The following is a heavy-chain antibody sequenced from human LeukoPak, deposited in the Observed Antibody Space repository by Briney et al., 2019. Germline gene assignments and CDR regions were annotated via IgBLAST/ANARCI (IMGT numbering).Heavy chain of an antibody. D-gene: IGHD4/OR15-4a*01. CDR2: IYYSGTT. CDR3: AKDLTH. CDR1: IYSISSTHW. V-gene: IGHV4-28*03. Sequence: PSETLSLTCAVSIYSISSTHWWGWIRQPPGKGLEWIGNIYYSGTTYYNPSLKSRVTMSVDTSKNQFSLKLSSVTAADTAVYYCAKDLTHWGQGTLVTVSS. J-gene: IGHJ4*02.